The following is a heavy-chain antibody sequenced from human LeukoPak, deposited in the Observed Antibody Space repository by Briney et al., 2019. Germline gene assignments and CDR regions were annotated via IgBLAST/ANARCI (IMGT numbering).Heavy chain of an antibody. CDR2: IWYDGSNK. CDR1: GFTFSSYG. D-gene: IGHD2/OR15-2a*01. J-gene: IGHJ4*02. CDR3: AREGPRGNSQFDY. Sequence: GGPLRLSCAASGFTFSSYGMHWVRQAPGKGLEWVALIWYDGSNKYYTDSVKGRLTISRDNSKNTLYLQMNSLRAEDTAIYYCAREGPRGNSQFDYWGQGTLVTVSS. V-gene: IGHV3-33*01.